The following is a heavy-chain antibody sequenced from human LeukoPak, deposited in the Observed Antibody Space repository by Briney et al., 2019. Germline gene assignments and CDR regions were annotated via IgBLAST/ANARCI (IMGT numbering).Heavy chain of an antibody. CDR1: GYSFTNYW. J-gene: IGHJ4*02. D-gene: IGHD1-26*01. Sequence: GESLKISCKGSGYSFTNYWIGWVRQTPGKGLEWMGIINPDDSEIKYSPSLQGPVTISADKSISTAYLQWSSLKASDTAMYYCARHSAEEWDSPFDYWGQGTLVTVSS. V-gene: IGHV5-51*01. CDR3: ARHSAEEWDSPFDY. CDR2: INPDDSEI.